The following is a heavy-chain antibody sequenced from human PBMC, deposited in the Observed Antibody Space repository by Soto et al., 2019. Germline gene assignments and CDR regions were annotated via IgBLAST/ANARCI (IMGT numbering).Heavy chain of an antibody. CDR1: GYTFTSHG. J-gene: IGHJ4*02. Sequence: QVQLVQSGAEVKKPGASVKVSCKASGYTFTSHGISWVRQAPGQGLECMGWVSGYNGDTNYAQKFQGRVTMTTDRSTSTAYMELRSLTSDDTAVYYCARGGRYGDGGYWGQGTLVTVSS. CDR3: ARGGRYGDGGY. D-gene: IGHD4-17*01. CDR2: VSGYNGDT. V-gene: IGHV1-18*01.